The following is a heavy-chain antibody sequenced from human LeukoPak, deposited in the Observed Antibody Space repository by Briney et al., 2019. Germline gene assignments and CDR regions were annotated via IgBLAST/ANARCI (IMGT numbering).Heavy chain of an antibody. V-gene: IGHV3-11*01. CDR3: TTGLWFGEILSDF. Sequence: GGSLRLSCAASGFTFSDYYMSWIRQAPGKGLEWVSYISSSGSTIYYADSVKGRFTISRDNAKNSLYLQMNSLKTEDTAVYYCTTGLWFGEILSDFWGQGTLVTVSS. CDR1: GFTFSDYY. D-gene: IGHD3-10*01. CDR2: ISSSGSTI. J-gene: IGHJ4*02.